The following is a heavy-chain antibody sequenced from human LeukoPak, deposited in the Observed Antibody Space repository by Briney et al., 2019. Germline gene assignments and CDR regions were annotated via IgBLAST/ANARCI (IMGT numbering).Heavy chain of an antibody. V-gene: IGHV1-69*13. Sequence: GASVKVSCKASGYNFRAYYIHWVRQAPGQGLEWMGGIIPMFGTANYAQKFQGRVTITADESTSTAYMELSSLRSEDTAFYYCAKKGRSGWIFDYWGQTTLVTVSS. CDR1: GYNFRAYY. J-gene: IGHJ4*02. CDR2: IIPMFGTA. CDR3: AKKGRSGWIFDY. D-gene: IGHD6-19*01.